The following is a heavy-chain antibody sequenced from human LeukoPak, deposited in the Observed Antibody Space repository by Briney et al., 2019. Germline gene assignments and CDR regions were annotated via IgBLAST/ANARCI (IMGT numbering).Heavy chain of an antibody. J-gene: IGHJ4*02. CDR1: GGTFSSYA. CDR2: TIPIFGTA. Sequence: ASVKVSCKASGGTFSSYAISWVRQAPGQGLEWMGGTIPIFGTANYAQKFQGRVTITADESTSTAYMELSSLRSEDTAVYYCARVGSGSNSAYYFDYWGQGTLVTVSS. V-gene: IGHV1-69*13. CDR3: ARVGSGSNSAYYFDY. D-gene: IGHD1-26*01.